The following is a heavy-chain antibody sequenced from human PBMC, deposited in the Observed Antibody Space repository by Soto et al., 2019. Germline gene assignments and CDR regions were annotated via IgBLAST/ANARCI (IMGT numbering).Heavy chain of an antibody. CDR1: GGSFSGYY. V-gene: IGHV4-34*01. J-gene: IGHJ4*02. D-gene: IGHD4-17*01. CDR3: SATVNN. CDR2: IDHSGST. Sequence: SETLSLTCAVYGGSFSGYYWSWIRQPPGKGLEWIGEIDHSGSTNYNPSLKSRVTISVGTSKNQFSLKLASVTAADTAVYFCSATVNNWGQGTLVTVSS.